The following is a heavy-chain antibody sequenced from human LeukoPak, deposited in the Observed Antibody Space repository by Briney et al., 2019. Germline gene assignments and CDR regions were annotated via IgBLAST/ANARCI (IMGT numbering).Heavy chain of an antibody. J-gene: IGHJ6*03. CDR1: GFTFSSYS. CDR3: ARAAIVVVPAAIPLYYYYYYYMDV. CDR2: ISSSSSYI. Sequence: PGGSLKLSCAASGFTFSSYSMNWVRQAPGQGLEWVGWISSSSSYICYADTVKGRFTITRDTSISTAYMELNSLRAEDTAVYYCARAAIVVVPAAIPLYYYYYYYMDVWGKGTTVTVSS. D-gene: IGHD2-2*02. V-gene: IGHV3-21*04.